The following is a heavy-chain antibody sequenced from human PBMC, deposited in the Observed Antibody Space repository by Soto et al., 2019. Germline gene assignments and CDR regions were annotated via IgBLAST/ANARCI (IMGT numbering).Heavy chain of an antibody. Sequence: GGSLRLSCAASGFTVSTKYMSWVRQAPGKGLEWVSVIYSGGSTFYADSVRGRFTISRDNSKNTVNLQMNSLRAEDTAIYYCARCTVDTIVTSGWCHYLDPWGQGTLVTVSS. V-gene: IGHV3-66*01. D-gene: IGHD6-19*01. J-gene: IGHJ5*02. CDR1: GFTVSTKY. CDR2: IYSGGST. CDR3: ARCTVDTIVTSGWCHYLDP.